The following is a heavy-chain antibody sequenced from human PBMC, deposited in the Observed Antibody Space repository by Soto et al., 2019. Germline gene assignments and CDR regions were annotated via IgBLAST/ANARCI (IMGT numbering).Heavy chain of an antibody. CDR3: TRGPRPISTGTGAY. CDR2: IYNDGTYS. J-gene: IGHJ4*02. V-gene: IGHV3-74*01. D-gene: IGHD3-10*01. Sequence: PGGSLRLSCAASGFIFKMYWMHWVRHSQGKGLVWISRIYNDGTYSDYADSVRGRFTISRDNVNDTLYLQMNNLRAEDSGLYYCTRGPRPISTGTGAYWGQGTQVTVSS. CDR1: GFIFKMYW.